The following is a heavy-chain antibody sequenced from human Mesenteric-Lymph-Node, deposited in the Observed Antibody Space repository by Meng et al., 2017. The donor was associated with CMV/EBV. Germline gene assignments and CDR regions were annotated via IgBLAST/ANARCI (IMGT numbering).Heavy chain of an antibody. CDR1: GFTFRSYA. CDR2: IDCKSGRI. CDR3: GRDINPGGLEH. Sequence: SLKISCAASGFTFRSYAIHWFRQSPGKGLEWVSAIDCKSGRIKYADSVKGRFTLTRDDAKNSLYLQMNSLRPEDTALYYCGRDINPGGLEHWGQGTLVTVSS. D-gene: IGHD3-10*01. V-gene: IGHV3-9*01. J-gene: IGHJ1*01.